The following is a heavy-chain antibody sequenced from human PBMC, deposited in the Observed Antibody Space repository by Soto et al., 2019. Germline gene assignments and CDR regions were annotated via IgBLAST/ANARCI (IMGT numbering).Heavy chain of an antibody. CDR2: ISGSAGVA. CDR3: VKGSVWTGFDP. V-gene: IGHV3-23*01. D-gene: IGHD2-21*01. J-gene: IGHJ5*02. Sequence: EEQILESGGGLVHPGGSLSLSCAASGCLISANAMSWVRQAPGGGLEWVSTISGSAGVAFYADSVRGRFIISRDISKNTIYLQLSTLRADDMARYYCVKGSVWTGFDPWGQGTLVTVSS. CDR1: GCLISANA.